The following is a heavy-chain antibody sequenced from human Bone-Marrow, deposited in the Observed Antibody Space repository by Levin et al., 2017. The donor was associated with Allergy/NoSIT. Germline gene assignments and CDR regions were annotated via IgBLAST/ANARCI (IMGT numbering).Heavy chain of an antibody. CDR2: ISWNSGSI. V-gene: IGHV3-9*01. CDR3: AKGHYDFWSGYMGVYFDY. Sequence: TGGSLRLSCAASGFTFDDYAMHWVRQAPGKGLEWVSGISWNSGSIGYADSVKGRFTISRDNAKNSLYLQMNSLRAEDTALYYCAKGHYDFWSGYMGVYFDYWGQGTLVTVSS. J-gene: IGHJ4*02. D-gene: IGHD3-3*01. CDR1: GFTFDDYA.